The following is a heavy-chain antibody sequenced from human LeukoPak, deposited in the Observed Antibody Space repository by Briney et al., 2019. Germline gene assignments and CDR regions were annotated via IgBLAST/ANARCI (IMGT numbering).Heavy chain of an antibody. J-gene: IGHJ4*02. Sequence: PGGSLRLSCAASGFTFRNHAMHWVRQAPGKGLEYVSAINSNGDSTYYGNSVKGRFTISRDNSKSTLYLQMGSLRPAGTAVYYCAREERGLAIDYWGQGALVTVSS. CDR1: GFTFRNHA. D-gene: IGHD3/OR15-3a*01. CDR2: INSNGDST. V-gene: IGHV3-64*01. CDR3: AREERGLAIDY.